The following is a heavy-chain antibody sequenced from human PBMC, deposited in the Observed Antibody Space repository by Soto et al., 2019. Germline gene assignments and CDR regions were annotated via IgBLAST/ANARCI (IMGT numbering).Heavy chain of an antibody. D-gene: IGHD1-26*01. J-gene: IGHJ4*02. CDR3: AGGRHRVGATIHGY. CDR1: GYTFTRYS. CDR2: MNPNSGNT. Sequence: ASVKGSRKASGYTFTRYSNHRVRQPTRQGTERMGWMNPNSGNTGYAQEFQGRVTMTRNTSISTAYMELSSLRSEDTAVYYCAGGRHRVGATIHGYGDRGTLDTAST. V-gene: IGHV1-8*01.